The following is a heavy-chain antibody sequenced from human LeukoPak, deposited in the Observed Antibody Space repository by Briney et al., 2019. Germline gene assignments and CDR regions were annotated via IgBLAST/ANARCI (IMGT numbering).Heavy chain of an antibody. V-gene: IGHV3-7*01. Sequence: GGSLRLSCAVSGFTFSTYWMSWVRQAPGKGPEWVANIKTDGSEKYYVDSVKGRFTISRDNAKNSLYLQMNSLRAEDTAVYYCARDWNGSGSPNDFWGQGTLVTVSS. J-gene: IGHJ4*02. CDR2: IKTDGSEK. CDR3: ARDWNGSGSPNDF. CDR1: GFTFSTYW. D-gene: IGHD3-10*01.